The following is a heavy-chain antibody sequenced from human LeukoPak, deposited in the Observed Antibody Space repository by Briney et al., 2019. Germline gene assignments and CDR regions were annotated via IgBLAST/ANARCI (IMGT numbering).Heavy chain of an antibody. V-gene: IGHV4-4*09. D-gene: IGHD3-22*01. CDR2: IYTSGST. J-gene: IGHJ4*02. CDR1: GGSISSYY. Sequence: SETLSLTCTVSGGSISSYYWSWIRQPPGKGLEWIGYIYTSGSTNYNPSLKSRVTISVDTSKNQFSLKLSSVTAADTAVYYCARSYYYDSSGLIFDYWGQGTLVTVSS. CDR3: ARSYYYDSSGLIFDY.